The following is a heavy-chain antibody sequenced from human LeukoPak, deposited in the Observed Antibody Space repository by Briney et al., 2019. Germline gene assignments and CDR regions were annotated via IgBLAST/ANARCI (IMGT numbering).Heavy chain of an antibody. CDR3: AVTYYYGSGSLYYFDY. V-gene: IGHV3-11*01. CDR2: ISSSGSTI. J-gene: IGHJ4*02. CDR1: GFTFSDYY. Sequence: GGSLRLSCAASGFTFSDYYMSWIRQAPGKGLEWVSYISSSGSTIYYADSVKGRFTISRDNAKNSLYLQMNSLRAEDTAVYYCAVTYYYGSGSLYYFDYWGQGTLVTVSS. D-gene: IGHD3-10*01.